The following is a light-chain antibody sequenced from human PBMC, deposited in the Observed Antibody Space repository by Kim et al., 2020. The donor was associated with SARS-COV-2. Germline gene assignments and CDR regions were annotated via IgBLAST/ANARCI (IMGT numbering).Light chain of an antibody. CDR3: HQYGSSPDT. CDR2: DTS. Sequence: SPGERVPLSCRARQRVFSNNLAWYQQKPGQAPRLLIYDTSKRATGIPDRFSGSGSGTDFTLTISRLEPEDFAVYYCHQYGSSPDTFGQGTKVDIK. V-gene: IGKV3-20*01. CDR1: QRVFSNN. J-gene: IGKJ2*01.